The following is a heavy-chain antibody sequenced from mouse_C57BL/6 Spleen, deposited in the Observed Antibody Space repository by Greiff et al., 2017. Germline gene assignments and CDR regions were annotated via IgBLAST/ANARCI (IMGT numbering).Heavy chain of an antibody. V-gene: IGHV1-52*01. CDR2: IDPSDSET. CDR1: GYTFTSYW. J-gene: IGHJ4*01. CDR3: ARRGYGKGYYAKDY. D-gene: IGHD2-10*02. Sequence: VQLQQPGAELVRPGSSVKLSCKASGYTFTSYWMHWVQQRPIQGLEWIGNIDPSDSETHYNQKFKDKATLTVDKSSSTAYMQLSSLTSEDSVVYYCARRGYGKGYYAKDYWGQGTSVTVSS.